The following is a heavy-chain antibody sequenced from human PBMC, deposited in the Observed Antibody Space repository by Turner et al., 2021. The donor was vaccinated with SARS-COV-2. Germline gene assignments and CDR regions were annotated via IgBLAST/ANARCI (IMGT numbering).Heavy chain of an antibody. Sequence: QVQLVQSGAEVKKPGSSVKVSCKASGGTFSIYAISWVRQAPGQGLEWMGGIIPIFGTANYAQKFQGRVTITADESTSTAYMELSSLRSEDTAVYYCARHPLNYDFWSGYYYYGMDIWGQGTTVTVSS. CDR1: GGTFSIYA. CDR2: IIPIFGTA. D-gene: IGHD3-3*01. J-gene: IGHJ6*02. V-gene: IGHV1-69*01. CDR3: ARHPLNYDFWSGYYYYGMDI.